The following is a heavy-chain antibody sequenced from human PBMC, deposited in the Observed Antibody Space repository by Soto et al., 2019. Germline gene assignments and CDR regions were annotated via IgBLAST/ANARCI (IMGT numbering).Heavy chain of an antibody. V-gene: IGHV3-73*01. Sequence: EVQLVESGGGLVQPGGSLKLSCAASGFTFSDSAMHWVRQASGKGLEWVGRIRSKPNTDATAYAASVKGRFTISRDDSRNTAYLQKNSLKTEDTAVYYCTRHVDCSGGSCYSGYYYYMDVWGKVTTVTVSS. CDR1: GFTFSDSA. CDR2: IRSKPNTDAT. D-gene: IGHD2-15*01. J-gene: IGHJ6*03. CDR3: TRHVDCSGGSCYSGYYYYMDV.